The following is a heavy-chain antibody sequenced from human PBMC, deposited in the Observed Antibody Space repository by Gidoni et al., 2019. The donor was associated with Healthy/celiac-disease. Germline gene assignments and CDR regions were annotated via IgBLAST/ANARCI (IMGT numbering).Heavy chain of an antibody. CDR2: NYHSGST. CDR3: ARAGPQGSGSYYSDN. CDR1: GGSISSSNW. Sequence: QVHLQESGPGLVKPSGTLSLTCAVSGGSISSSNWWSWVRQPPGKGLEWIGENYHSGSTNYNPSLKSRVTISVDKSKNQFSLKLSSVTAADTAVYDCARAGPQGSGSYYSDNWGQGTLVTVSS. D-gene: IGHD3-10*01. J-gene: IGHJ4*02. V-gene: IGHV4-4*02.